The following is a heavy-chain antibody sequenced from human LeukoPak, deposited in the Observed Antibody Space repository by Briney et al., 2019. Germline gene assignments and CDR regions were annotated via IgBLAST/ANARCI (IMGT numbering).Heavy chain of an antibody. J-gene: IGHJ4*02. CDR2: ISSDGSST. D-gene: IGHD2-21*02. CDR3: ARGHIVVLTAPDY. CDR1: GFTFSDYW. V-gene: IGHV3-74*01. Sequence: GGSLTLSCAASGFTFSDYWMHWVRQAPGKGLVWVSRISSDGSSTSYADSVKGRFTISRDNAKNTLYLQMNSLRAEDTAVYYCARGHIVVLTAPDYWGQGTLVTVSS.